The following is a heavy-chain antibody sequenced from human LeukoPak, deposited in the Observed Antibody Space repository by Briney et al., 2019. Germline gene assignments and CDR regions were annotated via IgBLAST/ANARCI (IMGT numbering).Heavy chain of an antibody. Sequence: GGSLRLSCAASGFTFSSYAMHWVRQAPGKGLEWVAVISYDGSNKYYADSVKGRFTISRDNSKNTLYLQMNSLRAEDTAVYYCAKDSHFEQWLVRVAYWGQGTLVTVSS. CDR2: ISYDGSNK. V-gene: IGHV3-30*04. CDR3: AKDSHFEQWLVRVAY. J-gene: IGHJ4*02. CDR1: GFTFSSYA. D-gene: IGHD6-19*01.